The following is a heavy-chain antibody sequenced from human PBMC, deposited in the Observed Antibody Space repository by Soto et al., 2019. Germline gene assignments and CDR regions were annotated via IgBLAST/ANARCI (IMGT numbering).Heavy chain of an antibody. CDR1: GYTFTSYY. Sequence: ASVKVSCKASGYTFTSYYMHWVRQAPGQGLEWMGIINPSGGSTNYAQKFQGRVTMTRDTSTSTVYMELSSLRSEDTAVYYCARSIAAAGPRGRFDYWGQGTLVTVSS. CDR3: ARSIAAAGPRGRFDY. V-gene: IGHV1-46*03. CDR2: INPSGGST. D-gene: IGHD6-13*01. J-gene: IGHJ4*02.